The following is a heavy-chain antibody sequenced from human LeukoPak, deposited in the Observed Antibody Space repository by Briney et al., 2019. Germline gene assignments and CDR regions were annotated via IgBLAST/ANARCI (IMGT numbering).Heavy chain of an antibody. Sequence: GGSLRLSCAASGFSFNSDWIDWVRQAPGKGLEWVANIKHDGSEKNCLDSVKGRFTISRDNAQNSLYLQMSGLRVEDSAVYYCTRRLDDWGQGTLVTVSS. CDR1: GFSFNSDW. J-gene: IGHJ4*02. CDR3: TRRLDD. D-gene: IGHD3-16*01. CDR2: IKHDGSEK. V-gene: IGHV3-7*01.